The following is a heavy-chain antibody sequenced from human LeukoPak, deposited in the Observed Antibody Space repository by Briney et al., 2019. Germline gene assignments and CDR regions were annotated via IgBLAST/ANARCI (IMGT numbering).Heavy chain of an antibody. D-gene: IGHD3-3*01. CDR3: ARDTYYDFWSGYYSNNWFDP. Sequence: SVKVSCKASGGTFSSYAISWVRQAPGQGLEWMGGIIPIFGTANYAQKFQGRVTITADESTSTAYMELSSLRSEDTAVYYCARDTYYDFWSGYYSNNWFDPWGQGTLVTVSS. CDR1: GGTFSSYA. J-gene: IGHJ5*02. V-gene: IGHV1-69*01. CDR2: IIPIFGTA.